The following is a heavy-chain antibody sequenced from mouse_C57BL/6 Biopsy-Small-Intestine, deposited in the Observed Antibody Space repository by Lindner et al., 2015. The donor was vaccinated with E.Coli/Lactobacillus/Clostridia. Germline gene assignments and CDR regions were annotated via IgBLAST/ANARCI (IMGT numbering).Heavy chain of an antibody. V-gene: IGHV1-82*01. CDR2: IYPGDGNT. D-gene: IGHD3-3*01. CDR3: ARGTRLDY. Sequence: VQLQESGPELVKPGASVKISCKASGYAFSNSWMNWVEQRPGKGLEWIGRIYPGDGNTNYNGKFKGKATLTADTSSNTAYMQLSSLTSEDSAVYFCARGTRLDYWGQGTTLTVSS. J-gene: IGHJ2*01. CDR1: GYAFSNSW.